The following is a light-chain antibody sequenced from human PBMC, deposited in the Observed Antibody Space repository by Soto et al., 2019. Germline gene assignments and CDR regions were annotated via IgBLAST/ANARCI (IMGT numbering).Light chain of an antibody. J-gene: IGKJ4*01. Sequence: EIVLTQSPATLSLSPGERATLSCRASQSVSSYLAWYQQKPGQAPRLLIYDACIRATGIPARFSGSGSGTDFTLTISSIDLEDFGVFYFQQRSQDLTFGGGTKVEIK. CDR1: QSVSSY. V-gene: IGKV3-11*01. CDR2: DAC. CDR3: QQRSQDLT.